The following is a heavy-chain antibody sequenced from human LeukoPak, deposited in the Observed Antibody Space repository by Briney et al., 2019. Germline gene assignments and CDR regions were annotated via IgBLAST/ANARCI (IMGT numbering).Heavy chain of an antibody. CDR1: GGSIRSYY. J-gene: IGHJ4*02. CDR2: IYFSGST. D-gene: IGHD3-3*01. V-gene: IGHV4-59*01. CDR3: ARSYDTNFDY. Sequence: KPSETLSLTCTVSGGSIRSYYWSWLRQPPGKGLEWIGYIYFSGSTSYNPSLKSRVTTSVDRSKNQFSLKLSSVAAADTAVYYCARSYDTNFDYWGQGTLVTVSS.